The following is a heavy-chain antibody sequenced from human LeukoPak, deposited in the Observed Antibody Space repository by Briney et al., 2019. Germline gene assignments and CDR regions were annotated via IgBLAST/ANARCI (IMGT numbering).Heavy chain of an antibody. V-gene: IGHV3-23*01. CDR3: AKEIVPPSGYYFDY. Sequence: GSLRLSCAASGFTFSNSAMSWVRQAPGKRLEWVSSISGSGVNTYYADSVKGRFTIFRDNSKNTLYLQMNSLRVEDTAVYYCAKEIVPPSGYYFDYWGQGTLVTVPS. CDR2: ISGSGVNT. D-gene: IGHD6-6*01. CDR1: GFTFSNSA. J-gene: IGHJ4*02.